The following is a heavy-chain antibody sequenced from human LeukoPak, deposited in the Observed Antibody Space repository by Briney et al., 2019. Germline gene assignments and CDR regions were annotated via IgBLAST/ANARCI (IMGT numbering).Heavy chain of an antibody. CDR3: ARDLGTRYYDFWSGYPTYAFDI. J-gene: IGHJ3*02. V-gene: IGHV3-30*04. Sequence: GGSLRLSCAASGFTFSSYAMHWVRQAPGKGLEWVAVISYDGSNKYYADSVKGRFTISRDNSKNTLYLQMNSLRAEDTAVYYCARDLGTRYYDFWSGYPTYAFDIWGQGTMVTVSS. CDR1: GFTFSSYA. CDR2: ISYDGSNK. D-gene: IGHD3-3*01.